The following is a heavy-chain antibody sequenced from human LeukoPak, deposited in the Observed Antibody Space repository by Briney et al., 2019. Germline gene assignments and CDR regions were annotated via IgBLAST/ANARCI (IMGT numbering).Heavy chain of an antibody. CDR3: ARGRVYFDY. CDR1: GFTFSSYA. V-gene: IGHV3-30*04. D-gene: IGHD6-6*01. Sequence: GGSLRLSCAASGFTFSSYAMHWVRQAPGKGLEWVAVISYDGSNKYYADSVKGRFTISRDNSKNTLYLQMNSVRAEDTAVYYCARGRVYFDYWGQGTLVTVSS. CDR2: ISYDGSNK. J-gene: IGHJ4*02.